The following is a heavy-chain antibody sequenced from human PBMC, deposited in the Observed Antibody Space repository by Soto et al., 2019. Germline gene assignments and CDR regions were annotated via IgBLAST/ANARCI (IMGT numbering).Heavy chain of an antibody. J-gene: IGHJ4*02. CDR3: ARDQLGYSDGYRLGY. Sequence: EVQLVESGGGLVKPGGSLRLSCAASGFTFSSYSMNWVRQAPGKGLEWVSSISSSSSYIYYADSVKGRFTISRDNAMTALYLQINSLRDEDTAVYYCARDQLGYSDGYRLGYWGQGTLVTVSS. D-gene: IGHD5-18*01. CDR2: ISSSSSYI. V-gene: IGHV3-21*01. CDR1: GFTFSSYS.